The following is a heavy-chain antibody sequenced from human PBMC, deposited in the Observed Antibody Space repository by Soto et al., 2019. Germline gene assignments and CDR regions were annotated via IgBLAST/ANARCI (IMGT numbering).Heavy chain of an antibody. Sequence: SETLSLTCIVSGGSISSCSYYWGWIRQPPGKGLEWIGSIHFRGSAYYNPSLKSRVTISVDTSKNQFSLRLSSVTVADTAAYYFSRLGAYGDYWRGHFDYWGQGTLVTVSS. CDR1: GGSISSCSYY. CDR2: IHFRGSA. J-gene: IGHJ4*02. V-gene: IGHV4-39*01. CDR3: SRLGAYGDYWRGHFDY. D-gene: IGHD4-17*01.